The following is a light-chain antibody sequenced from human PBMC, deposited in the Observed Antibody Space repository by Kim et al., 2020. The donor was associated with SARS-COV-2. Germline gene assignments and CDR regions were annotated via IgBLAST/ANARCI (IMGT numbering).Light chain of an antibody. Sequence: QSALTQPASVSGSPGQSITMSCTGTSSDIGGYDYVSWYQHHPGKAPKLVIYEVSNRPSGVSDRFSGSKSGNTASLTISGLQTDDEADYYCNSYTRSSTWVFGGGTQRTV. CDR2: EVS. CDR3: NSYTRSSTWV. J-gene: IGLJ3*02. CDR1: SSDIGGYDY. V-gene: IGLV2-14*01.